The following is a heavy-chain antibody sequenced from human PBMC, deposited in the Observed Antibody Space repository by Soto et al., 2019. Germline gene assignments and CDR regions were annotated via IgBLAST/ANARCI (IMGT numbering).Heavy chain of an antibody. Sequence: QVQLVESGGGVVQPGRSLRLSCVASGFTFSNYVIHWVRHAPGKGLEWVAVIWYDGSNKDYADSVKGRFTISRDNSKNTLYLQMNSLRADDTAVYYCAREGGGSYHFDYWGQGTLVTVSS. V-gene: IGHV3-33*01. CDR2: IWYDGSNK. CDR3: AREGGGSYHFDY. D-gene: IGHD1-26*01. CDR1: GFTFSNYV. J-gene: IGHJ4*02.